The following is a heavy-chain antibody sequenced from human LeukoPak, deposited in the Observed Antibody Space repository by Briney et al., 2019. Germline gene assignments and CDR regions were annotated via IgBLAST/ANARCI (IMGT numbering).Heavy chain of an antibody. CDR2: ISSSSSTI. Sequence: GGSLRLSCAASGFTFSSYSMNWVRQAPGKGLEWVSYISSSSSTIYYADSVKGRFTISRDNAKNSLYLQTNSLRAEDTAVYYCASTTMTPDAFDIWGQGTMVTVSS. J-gene: IGHJ3*02. V-gene: IGHV3-48*04. D-gene: IGHD1-14*01. CDR3: ASTTMTPDAFDI. CDR1: GFTFSSYS.